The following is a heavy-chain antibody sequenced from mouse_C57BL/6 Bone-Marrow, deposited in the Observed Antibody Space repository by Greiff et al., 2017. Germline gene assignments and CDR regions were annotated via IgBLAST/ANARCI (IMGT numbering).Heavy chain of an antibody. CDR2: ISSGSSTN. CDR3: ARRFTVGV. Sequence: EVQLVESGGGLVKPGGSLKLSCAASGFTFSDYGMHWVRQAPEQGLEWVAYISSGSSTNYYADTVKGRFTITRDKDKNTLFLQMTSLRSEDTAMYYCARRFTVGVWGTGTTVTVSS. J-gene: IGHJ1*03. V-gene: IGHV5-17*01. CDR1: GFTFSDYG. D-gene: IGHD1-1*01.